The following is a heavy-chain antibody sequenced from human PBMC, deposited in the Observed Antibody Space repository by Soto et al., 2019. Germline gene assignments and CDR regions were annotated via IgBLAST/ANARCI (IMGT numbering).Heavy chain of an antibody. J-gene: IGHJ4*01. CDR2: ISYDGTNT. Sequence: QVQLVESGGGVVQPGRSLRLSCAASGSAFSGYSMHWVRQAPGKGLEWVAIISYDGTNTYYADSVRGRFTVSRDNSRNTLNLHMNRLRLEATAVYYCATSSPHFDNWGPGPLVTVSS. CDR3: ATSSPHFDN. V-gene: IGHV3-30-3*01. CDR1: GSAFSGYS.